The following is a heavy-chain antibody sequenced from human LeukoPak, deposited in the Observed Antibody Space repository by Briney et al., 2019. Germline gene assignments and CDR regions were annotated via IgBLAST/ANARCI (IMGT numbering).Heavy chain of an antibody. V-gene: IGHV4-31*03. CDR2: IYYSGST. J-gene: IGHJ6*03. CDR3: ARGNDDYSRGSYHYMDV. CDR1: RGSISSGGYY. Sequence: SETLSLTRTVSRGSISSGGYYSSWIRQHPGKGLEWIGYIYYSGSTYYNPSLKSRVTISVDTSKNQFSLKLSSVTAADTAVYYCARGNDDYSRGSYHYMDVWGKGTTVTVSS. D-gene: IGHD4-11*01.